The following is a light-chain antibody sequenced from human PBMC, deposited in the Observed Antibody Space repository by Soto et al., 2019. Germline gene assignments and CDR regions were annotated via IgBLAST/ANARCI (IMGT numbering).Light chain of an antibody. CDR3: SSYTTSSTHVV. V-gene: IGLV2-14*01. Sequence: QSALTQPASVSGSPGQSITISCTGTSSDLGGYNYVSWYQQHPGKAPKLIIYDVSYRHSGVSNRFSGSKSGNTASLTISGLQAEDEADYYCSSYTTSSTHVVFGGGTKLTVL. CDR1: SSDLGGYNY. CDR2: DVS. J-gene: IGLJ2*01.